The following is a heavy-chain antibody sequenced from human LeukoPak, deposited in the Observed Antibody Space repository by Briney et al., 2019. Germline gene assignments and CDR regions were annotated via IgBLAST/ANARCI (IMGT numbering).Heavy chain of an antibody. CDR1: GFTVSSTY. CDR2: IYSGGNI. J-gene: IGHJ4*02. Sequence: GGSLRLSCAAFGFTVSSTYMSWVRQAPGKGLEWVSVIYSGGNIYYIESVKGRFTISRDTSKNTLYLQMNSLRAEDTAVYYCARHNNGSPGAYHFDYWGQGTLVTVSS. D-gene: IGHD1-26*01. V-gene: IGHV3-53*01. CDR3: ARHNNGSPGAYHFDY.